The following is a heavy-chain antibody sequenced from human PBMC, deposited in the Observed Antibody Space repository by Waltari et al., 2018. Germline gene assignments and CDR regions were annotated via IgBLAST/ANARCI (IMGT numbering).Heavy chain of an antibody. Sequence: EARLVESGRDCVQPGGCARLPCPASGVSLLRYWRHLVRPVPGKGLVWVSRIDSDGWTKIYADSVKGRFTISRDNAKNTVYLQMNSLRAEDMAIYYCARVASNWHFDLWGRGTLVTV. D-gene: IGHD4-4*01. CDR1: GVSLLRYW. CDR3: ARVASNWHFDL. J-gene: IGHJ2*01. CDR2: IDSDGWTK. V-gene: IGHV3-74*01.